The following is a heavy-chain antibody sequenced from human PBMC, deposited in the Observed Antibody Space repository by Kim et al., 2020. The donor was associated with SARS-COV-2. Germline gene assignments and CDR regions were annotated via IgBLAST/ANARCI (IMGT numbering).Heavy chain of an antibody. CDR1: GFTFSSYS. CDR3: ARVRDTAMVIRSMDV. V-gene: IGHV3-21*04. J-gene: IGHJ6*02. Sequence: GGSLRLSCAASGFTFSSYSMNWVRQAPGKGLEWVSSISSSSSYIYYADSVKGRFTISRDNAKNSLYLQMNSLRAEDTAVYYCARVRDTAMVIRSMDVWGQGTTVTVSS. CDR2: ISSSSSYI. D-gene: IGHD5-18*01.